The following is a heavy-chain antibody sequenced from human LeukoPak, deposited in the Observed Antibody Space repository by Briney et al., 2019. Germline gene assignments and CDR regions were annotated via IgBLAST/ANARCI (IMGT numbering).Heavy chain of an antibody. Sequence: AGGSLRLSCAASGFTFSSYAMSWVRQAPGKGLEWVSAISGSGGSTYYADSVKGRFTISRDNAKNSLYLQMNSLRAEDTAVYYCASGVQNYYDSSSAYDYWGQGTLVTVSS. D-gene: IGHD3-22*01. J-gene: IGHJ4*02. CDR1: GFTFSSYA. V-gene: IGHV3-23*01. CDR3: ASGVQNYYDSSSAYDY. CDR2: ISGSGGST.